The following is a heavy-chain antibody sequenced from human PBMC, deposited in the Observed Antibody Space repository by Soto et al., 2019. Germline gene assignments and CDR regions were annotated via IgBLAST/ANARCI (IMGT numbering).Heavy chain of an antibody. Sequence: SETLSLTCTVSGGSISSGGYYWSWIRQHPGKGLEWIGYIYYSGSTYYNPSLKSRVTISVDTSKNQFSLKLSSVTAADTAVYYCARDNVDIVATRFRGSWFDPWGQGTRVTVSS. CDR2: IYYSGST. J-gene: IGHJ5*02. D-gene: IGHD5-12*01. CDR3: ARDNVDIVATRFRGSWFDP. CDR1: GGSISSGGYY. V-gene: IGHV4-31*03.